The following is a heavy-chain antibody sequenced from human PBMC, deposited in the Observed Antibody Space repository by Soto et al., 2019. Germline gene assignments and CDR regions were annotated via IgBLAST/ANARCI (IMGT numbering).Heavy chain of an antibody. V-gene: IGHV4-39*07. CDR1: GGSISSSSYY. Sequence: SETLSLTCTVSGGSISSSSYYWGWIRQPPGKGLEWIGSIYYSGSTTYNSGSTNYNPSLKSRVTISVDTSKNQFFLKLSSVTAADTAVYYCARKTTRWWFDPWGQGTLVTVSS. D-gene: IGHD4-17*01. CDR2: IYYSGSTTYNSGST. J-gene: IGHJ5*02. CDR3: ARKTTRWWFDP.